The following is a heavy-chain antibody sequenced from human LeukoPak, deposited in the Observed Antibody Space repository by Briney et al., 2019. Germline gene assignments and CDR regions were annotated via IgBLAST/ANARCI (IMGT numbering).Heavy chain of an antibody. CDR3: ARYSDYDILTGYFDY. V-gene: IGHV4-59*01. CDR2: IYYSGST. CDR1: GGSISSYY. J-gene: IGHJ4*02. Sequence: SETLSLTCTVSGGSISSYYWSWIRQPPGRGLEWIGYIYYSGSTNYNPSLKSRVTISVDTSKNQFSLKLSSVTAADTAVYYCARYSDYDILTGYFDYWGQGTLVTVSS. D-gene: IGHD3-9*01.